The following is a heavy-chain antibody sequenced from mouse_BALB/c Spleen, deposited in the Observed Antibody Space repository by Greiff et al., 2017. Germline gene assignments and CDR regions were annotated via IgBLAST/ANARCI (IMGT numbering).Heavy chain of an antibody. J-gene: IGHJ4*01. D-gene: IGHD2-1*01. Sequence: EVHLVESGGDLVKPGGSLKLSCAASGFTFSSYGMSWVRQTPDKRLEWVATISSGGSYTYYPDSVKGRFTISRDNAKNTLYLQMSSLKSEDTAMYYCARLDYDGNYEAMDYWGQGTSVTVSS. V-gene: IGHV5-6*01. CDR1: GFTFSSYG. CDR3: ARLDYDGNYEAMDY. CDR2: ISSGGSYT.